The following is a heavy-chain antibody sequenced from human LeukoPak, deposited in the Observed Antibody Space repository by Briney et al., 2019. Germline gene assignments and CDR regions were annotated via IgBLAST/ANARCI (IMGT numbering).Heavy chain of an antibody. J-gene: IGHJ4*02. CDR1: GYIFTGYY. V-gene: IGHV1-2*02. CDR2: INPNSRGT. Sequence: ASVKVSCKASGYIFTGYYIHWVRQAPGQGLEWMGWINPNSRGTNYAQKFQGRVTMTSDTSISTAYMEVSRLRSDDTAVYYCARGQRWLQPLDYWGQGTLVTVSS. CDR3: ARGQRWLQPLDY. D-gene: IGHD5-24*01.